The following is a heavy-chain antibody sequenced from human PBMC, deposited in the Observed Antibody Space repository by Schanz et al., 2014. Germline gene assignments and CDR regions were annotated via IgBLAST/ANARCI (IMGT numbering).Heavy chain of an antibody. Sequence: QVKLVQSGAEVKKPGASVKVSCKASGYTLTGFGVSWVRQAPGQGREWMGWISAYSGNSKYAQKLQGRVTMTTDTSTNTAYMELRSLTSDDTAVYYCARFNSGSHSPPYYYYGMDVWGQGITVTVSS. CDR3: ARFNSGSHSPPYYYYGMDV. CDR2: ISAYSGNS. D-gene: IGHD1-26*01. J-gene: IGHJ6*02. V-gene: IGHV1-18*01. CDR1: GYTLTGFG.